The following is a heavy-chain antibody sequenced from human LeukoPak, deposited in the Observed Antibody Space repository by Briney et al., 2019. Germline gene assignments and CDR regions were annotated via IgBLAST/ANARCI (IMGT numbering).Heavy chain of an antibody. CDR2: IYTSGST. V-gene: IGHV4-4*07. D-gene: IGHD5-24*01. J-gene: IGHJ3*02. CDR3: ARSKMATRKLDAFDI. Sequence: PSETLSLTCTVSGGSISSYYWSWIRQPAGKGLEWIGRIYTSGSTNYNPSLKSRVTMSVDTSKNQFSLKPSSVTAADTAVYYCARSKMATRKLDAFDIWGQGTMVTVSS. CDR1: GGSISSYY.